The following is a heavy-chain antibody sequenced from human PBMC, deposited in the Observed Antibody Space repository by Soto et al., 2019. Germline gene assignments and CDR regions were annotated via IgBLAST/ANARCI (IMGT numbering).Heavy chain of an antibody. Sequence: GGALRLPCSVSPFPLSRYALSSVRQSPRKGLEWGSAISGGGGSTYYADYVKGRFTISRDNAKNKLYLQMISLRAEDTAVYYCAKDLHSSSSPYFDYWGQGTPVTVSS. V-gene: IGHV3-23*01. CDR2: ISGGGGST. CDR3: AKDLHSSSSPYFDY. J-gene: IGHJ4*02. D-gene: IGHD6-13*01. CDR1: PFPLSRYA.